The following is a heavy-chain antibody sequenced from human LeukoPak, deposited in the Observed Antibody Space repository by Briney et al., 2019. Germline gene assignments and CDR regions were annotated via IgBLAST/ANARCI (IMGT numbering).Heavy chain of an antibody. J-gene: IGHJ5*02. CDR3: ARYNYDFWSGYSKWFDP. CDR1: GGSISSYY. Sequence: SETLSLTCTVSGGSISSYYWSWIRQPPGKGLEWIGSIYYSGSTYYTPSLKSRVTISVDTSKNQFSLKLSSVTAADTAVYYCARYNYDFWSGYSKWFDPWGQGTLVTVSS. D-gene: IGHD3-3*01. CDR2: IYYSGST. V-gene: IGHV4-39*01.